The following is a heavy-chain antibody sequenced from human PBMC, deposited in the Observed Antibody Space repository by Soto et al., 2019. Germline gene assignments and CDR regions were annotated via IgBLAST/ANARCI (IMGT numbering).Heavy chain of an antibody. J-gene: IGHJ5*02. CDR1: GYSISNAYY. V-gene: IGHV4-38-2*02. Sequence: TLSLTCAVSGYSISNAYYWGWIRQPPGKGLEWIGSIYQSGSTYYNPSLKSRVTISMDTSKNQFSLKLNSVTAADTAVYYCARENDCSTTTCYSSGWFDPWGQGTLVTVSS. CDR2: IYQSGST. CDR3: ARENDCSTTTCYSSGWFDP. D-gene: IGHD2-2*01.